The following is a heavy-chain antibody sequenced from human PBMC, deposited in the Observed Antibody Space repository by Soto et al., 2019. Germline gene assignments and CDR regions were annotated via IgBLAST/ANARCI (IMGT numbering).Heavy chain of an antibody. Sequence: GGSLRLSCAASGFTFDDYAMHWVRQAPGKGLEWVSGISWNSGSIGYADSVKGRFTISRDNAKNSLYLQMNSLRAEDTALYYCAKGLYNWNLDYWGQGTLVTVSS. D-gene: IGHD1-20*01. J-gene: IGHJ4*02. CDR2: ISWNSGSI. CDR3: AKGLYNWNLDY. V-gene: IGHV3-9*01. CDR1: GFTFDDYA.